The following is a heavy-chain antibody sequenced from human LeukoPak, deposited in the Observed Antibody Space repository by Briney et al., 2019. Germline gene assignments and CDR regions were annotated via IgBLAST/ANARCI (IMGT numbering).Heavy chain of an antibody. CDR1: GFTFSSYA. V-gene: IGHV3-23*01. J-gene: IGHJ1*01. D-gene: IGHD6-13*01. Sequence: GGSLRLSCAAPGFTFSSYAMSWVRQAPGKGLEWVSAISGSGGSTYYADSVKGRFTISRGNSKNTLYLQMNSLRAEDTAVYYCAKGPPTSYSSSWQEYFQHWGQGTLVTVSS. CDR2: ISGSGGST. CDR3: AKGPPTSYSSSWQEYFQH.